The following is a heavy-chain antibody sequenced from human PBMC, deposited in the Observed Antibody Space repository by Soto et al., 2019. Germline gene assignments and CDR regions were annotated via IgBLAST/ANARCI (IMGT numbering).Heavy chain of an antibody. CDR1: GFTFSDKKY. J-gene: IGHJ3*02. D-gene: IGHD3-10*01. CDR2: LYDTDGT. V-gene: IGHV3-66*02. CDR3: ATWLQREHGFDI. Sequence: DVQLVESGGGLVQSGGSLRLSCEASGFTFSDKKYLTWVRQAPGKGPEWVSALYDTDGTFYADSVKGRFTISKDNSKNTFYLQMTRLRVDDTAVYYCATWLQREHGFDIWGLGTMVTVFS.